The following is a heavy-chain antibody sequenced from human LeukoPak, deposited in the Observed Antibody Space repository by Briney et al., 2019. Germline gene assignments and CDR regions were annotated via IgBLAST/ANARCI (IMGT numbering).Heavy chain of an antibody. CDR3: ARWGGSGTLWDGFDI. CDR2: ISYDGSNK. CDR1: GFTFSSYG. J-gene: IGHJ3*02. Sequence: GGSLRLSCAASGFTFSSYGMHWVRQAPGKGLEWVAVISYDGSNKYYADSVKGRFTISRDNSKNTLYLQMNSLRVEDTAVYYCARWGGSGTLWDGFDIWGQGTMVTVSS. V-gene: IGHV3-30*03. D-gene: IGHD3-10*01.